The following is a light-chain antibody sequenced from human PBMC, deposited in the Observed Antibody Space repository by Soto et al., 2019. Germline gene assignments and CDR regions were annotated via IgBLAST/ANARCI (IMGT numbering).Light chain of an antibody. CDR3: CSYAGKTTFVI. J-gene: IGLJ2*01. Sequence: QSALTQPASMSGSPGQSITISCSGSTSDIGTYDLVSWYRQYPGKAPQVLIYEVSKRPSGVPNRFSGSKSDNTASLTISGLQADDEADYYCCSYAGKTTFVIFGGGTKLNVL. CDR1: TSDIGTYDL. CDR2: EVS. V-gene: IGLV2-23*02.